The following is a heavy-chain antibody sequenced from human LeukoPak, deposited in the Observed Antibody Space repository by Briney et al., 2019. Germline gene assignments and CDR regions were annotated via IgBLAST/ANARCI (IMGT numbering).Heavy chain of an antibody. D-gene: IGHD1-26*01. V-gene: IGHV5-51*01. J-gene: IGHJ4*02. Sequence: GESLKISCKGSGYSFATYWIAWVRQMPGRGLEWMGIISPDDSEIRYSPSFRGQVTISADKSITTAYLQWSRLKASDTAIYYCARHEGSGSYYSYWGQGTLVTVSS. CDR2: ISPDDSEI. CDR3: ARHEGSGSYYSY. CDR1: GYSFATYW.